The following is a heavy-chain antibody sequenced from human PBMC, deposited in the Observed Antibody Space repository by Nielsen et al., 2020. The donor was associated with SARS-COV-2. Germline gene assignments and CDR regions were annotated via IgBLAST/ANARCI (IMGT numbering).Heavy chain of an antibody. CDR3: ARVSPIAARTFDY. CDR1: GYTFTSYG. D-gene: IGHD6-13*01. CDR2: INAGNGNT. V-gene: IGHV1-18*01. J-gene: IGHJ4*02. Sequence: ASVKVSCKASGYTFTSYGISWVRQAPGQGLEWMGWINAGNGNTKYSQKFQGRVTITRDTSASTAYMELSSLRSEDTAVYYCARVSPIAARTFDYWGQGTLVTVSS.